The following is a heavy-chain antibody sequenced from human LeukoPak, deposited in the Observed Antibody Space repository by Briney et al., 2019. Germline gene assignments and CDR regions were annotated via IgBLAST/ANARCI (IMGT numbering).Heavy chain of an antibody. CDR2: INPSGGST. Sequence: GASVKVSCKASGYTFTSYYMHWVRQAPGQGLEWMGIINPSGGSTSYAQKFQGRVTMTRDMSTSTVYMELSSLRSEDTAVYYCARGGLLWFGELSYYMDVWGKGTTATVSS. CDR1: GYTFTSYY. J-gene: IGHJ6*03. D-gene: IGHD3-10*01. CDR3: ARGGLLWFGELSYYMDV. V-gene: IGHV1-46*01.